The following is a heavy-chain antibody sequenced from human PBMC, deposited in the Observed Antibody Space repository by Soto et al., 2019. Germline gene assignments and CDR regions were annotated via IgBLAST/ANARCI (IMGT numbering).Heavy chain of an antibody. CDR2: IKHDGSTR. V-gene: IGHV3-7*01. D-gene: IGHD6-13*01. CDR1: GFTFSSYW. CDR3: ARGAAGESQKGFDP. J-gene: IGHJ5*02. Sequence: EVQLVESGGGLVQPGGSLRLSCAASGFTFSSYWMSWVRQAPGKGPEWVANIKHDGSTRYYVDSVRGRFTISRDNAKNSLYLQMNSLRAEDTAVYYCARGAAGESQKGFDPWGQGTLVTVSS.